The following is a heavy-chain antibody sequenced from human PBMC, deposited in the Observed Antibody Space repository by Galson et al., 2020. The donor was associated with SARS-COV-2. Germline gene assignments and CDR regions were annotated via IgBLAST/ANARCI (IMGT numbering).Heavy chain of an antibody. J-gene: IGHJ1*01. CDR2: MYSGGGT. CDR1: GFTVSSNY. Sequence: METGGSLRLSCAVSGFTVSSNYMTWVRQAPGKGLECVSIMYSGGGTSYADSVKGRFTISKDNSKNTLYLQMNSLRAEDTAVYYCARSDSRDWYLYFQHWGQGTLVTVSS. CDR3: ARSDSRDWYLYFQH. D-gene: IGHD6-19*01. V-gene: IGHV3-53*01.